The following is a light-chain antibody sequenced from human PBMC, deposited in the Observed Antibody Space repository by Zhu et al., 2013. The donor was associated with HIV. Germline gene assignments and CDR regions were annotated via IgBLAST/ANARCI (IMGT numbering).Light chain of an antibody. CDR3: YSAADNILV. J-gene: IGLJ2*01. V-gene: IGLV3-27*01. CDR2: RDS. Sequence: SYELTQPSSVSVSPGQTARITCSGDILAKKYVRWFQQKPGQAPVLVIYRDSERPSGIPERFSGSSSQTTVTLTISGAQFEDEAQYYCYSAADNILVFGGGTKLTVL. CDR1: ILAKKY.